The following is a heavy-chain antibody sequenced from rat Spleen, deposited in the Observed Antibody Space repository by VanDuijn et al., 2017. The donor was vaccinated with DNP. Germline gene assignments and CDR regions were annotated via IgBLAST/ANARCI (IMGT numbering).Heavy chain of an antibody. V-gene: IGHV2S30*01. CDR3: ASEGGASRVMDA. CDR2: MRYDGDT. Sequence: VQLKESGPGLVQPSQTLSLTCTVSGFSLTDYSVHWIRQPPGKGLEWMGRMRYDGDTYYNSALKSRLSISKDTSKSQVFLKMNSLQTEDTATYYWASEGGASRVMDAWGQGASVTVSS. CDR1: GFSLTDYS. J-gene: IGHJ4*01. D-gene: IGHD3-1*01.